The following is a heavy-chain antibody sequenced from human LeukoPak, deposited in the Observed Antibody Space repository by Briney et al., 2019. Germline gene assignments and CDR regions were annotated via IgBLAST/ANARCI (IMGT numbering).Heavy chain of an antibody. CDR2: INNGRDT. V-gene: IGHV3-23*01. Sequence: YPGGSLRLSCAASGFTFSGDAMSWVRQGPGKGLEWVSTINNGRDTFYADSVKGRFTISRDNSKNTLYLQMNRLRAEDTAVYYCTSANTGGHSYGFTHFDYWGQGALVTVSS. CDR1: GFTFSGDA. D-gene: IGHD3-16*02. J-gene: IGHJ4*02. CDR3: TSANTGGHSYGFTHFDY.